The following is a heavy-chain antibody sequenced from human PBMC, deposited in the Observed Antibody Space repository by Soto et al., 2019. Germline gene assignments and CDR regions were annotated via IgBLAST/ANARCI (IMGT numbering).Heavy chain of an antibody. V-gene: IGHV6-1*01. Sequence: SQTLSLTCASPGDSVSSNSAAWNWIRQSPSRGLEWLGRTYYRYRWYNDYAVSVKSRINVNPDTSKNQFSLQPKSVTPQDTAVYYCARTEGYFDYWGQGTLVTVS. J-gene: IGHJ4*02. CDR2: TYYRYRWYN. CDR1: GDSVSSNSAA. CDR3: ARTEGYFDY.